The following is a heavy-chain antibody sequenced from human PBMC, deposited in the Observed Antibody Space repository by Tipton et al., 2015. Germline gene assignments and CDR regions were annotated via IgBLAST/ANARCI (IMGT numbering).Heavy chain of an antibody. Sequence: SLRLSCAASGFTFSDYYMSWIRQAPGKGLEWVSYISSSGSTIYYADSVKGRFTISRDNAKNSLYLHMSSLRVDDTAVYYCAKFGQELIGRVVTYYFYGMDVWGQGTTVTVSS. CDR1: GFTFSDYY. V-gene: IGHV3-11*01. D-gene: IGHD3/OR15-3a*01. CDR2: ISSSGSTI. J-gene: IGHJ6*02. CDR3: AKFGQELIGRVVTYYFYGMDV.